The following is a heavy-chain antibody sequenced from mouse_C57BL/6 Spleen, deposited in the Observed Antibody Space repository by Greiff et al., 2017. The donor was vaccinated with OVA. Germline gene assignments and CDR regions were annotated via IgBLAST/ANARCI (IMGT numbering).Heavy chain of an antibody. Sequence: VQLQQPGTELVEPGASVKLSCKASGYTFTSYWMHWVKQRPGQGLEWIGNINPSNGGTNYNEKFKSKATLTVDKSSSTAYMQLSSLTSEDSAVYYCAGEDGYYDDAMDYWGQGTSVTVSS. CDR3: AGEDGYYDDAMDY. J-gene: IGHJ4*01. CDR1: GYTFTSYW. V-gene: IGHV1-53*01. CDR2: INPSNGGT. D-gene: IGHD2-3*01.